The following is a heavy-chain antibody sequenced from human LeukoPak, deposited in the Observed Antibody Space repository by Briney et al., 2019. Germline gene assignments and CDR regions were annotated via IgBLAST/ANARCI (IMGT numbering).Heavy chain of an antibody. CDR1: GFTFSSYG. Sequence: PGGSLRLSCAASGFTFSSYGMHWVRQAPGKGLEWVAVISYDGSNKYYADSVKGRFTISRDNSKNTLYLQMNSLRAEDTAVYYCAKDFGGSWEGYWFDPWGQGTLVTVSS. CDR3: AKDFGGSWEGYWFDP. D-gene: IGHD3-16*01. J-gene: IGHJ5*02. V-gene: IGHV3-30*18. CDR2: ISYDGSNK.